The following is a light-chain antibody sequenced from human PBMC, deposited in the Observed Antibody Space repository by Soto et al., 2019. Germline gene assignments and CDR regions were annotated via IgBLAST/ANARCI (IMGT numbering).Light chain of an antibody. J-gene: IGLJ3*02. CDR3: HTWGTGTWE. CDR1: SGHSNFA. Sequence: QLVLTQSPSASASLGDSVKLTCTLSSGHSNFAIAWHRQQPEKGPRYLMKVNSDGSHTKGDGIPDRFSGSSSGTERHLTISSLQSEDEADYYCHTWGTGTWEFGGGTKLTVL. CDR2: VNSDGSH. V-gene: IGLV4-69*01.